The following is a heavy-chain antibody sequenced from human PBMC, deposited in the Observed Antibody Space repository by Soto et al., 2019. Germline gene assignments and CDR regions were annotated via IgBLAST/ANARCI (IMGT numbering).Heavy chain of an antibody. J-gene: IGHJ3*02. D-gene: IGHD3-22*01. CDR3: ARADSSPYYYDSSGYPPDSFDI. Sequence: SETMSLTCTVSGGSISSGGYYWSWIRQHPGKGLEWIGYIYYSGSTYYNPSLKSRVTISVDTSKNQFSLKLSSVTAADTAVYYCARADSSPYYYDSSGYPPDSFDIWGQETMVTVSS. CDR1: GGSISSGGYY. CDR2: IYYSGST. V-gene: IGHV4-31*03.